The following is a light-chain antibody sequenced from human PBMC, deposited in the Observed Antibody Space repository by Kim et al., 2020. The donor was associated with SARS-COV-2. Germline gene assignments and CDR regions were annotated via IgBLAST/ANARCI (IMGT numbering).Light chain of an antibody. J-gene: IGLJ1*01. Sequence: QSALTQPASVSGSPGQSITISCTGSSSDIGDFQYVSWYQQHPDKAPKLLIYDFTDRPSGVSNRFSGSKSGNTASLTISGLLAEDEADYYCTSYTTSFYVFASGTKVTVL. CDR3: TSYTTSFYV. CDR2: DFT. V-gene: IGLV2-14*03. CDR1: SSDIGDFQY.